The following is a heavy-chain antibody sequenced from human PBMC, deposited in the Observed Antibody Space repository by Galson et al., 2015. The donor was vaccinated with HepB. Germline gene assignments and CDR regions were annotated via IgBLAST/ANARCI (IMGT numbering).Heavy chain of an antibody. D-gene: IGHD6-19*01. CDR2: IRYDGNDK. V-gene: IGHV3-30*02. Sequence: SLRLSCAASGFTFSCYGIHWVRQAPGKGLEWVAFIRYDGNDKYYADSVKGRFTISRDNSKNTLYLQMNSLRAEDTAVYYCAKGSSGVDYWGQGTLVTVSS. CDR3: AKGSSGVDY. J-gene: IGHJ4*02. CDR1: GFTFSCYG.